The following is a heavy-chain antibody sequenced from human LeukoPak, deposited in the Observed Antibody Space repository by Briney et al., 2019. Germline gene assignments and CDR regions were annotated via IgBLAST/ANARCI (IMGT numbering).Heavy chain of an antibody. J-gene: IGHJ5*02. D-gene: IGHD2-2*02. CDR2: INPNSAGT. V-gene: IGHV1-2*02. Sequence: ASVKVSCKASGYIFTGYYMHWVRQAPGQGLEWMGWINPNSAGTNYAQKLQGRVTMTTDTSTSTAYMELRSLRSDDTAVYYCARVTAWGTCSSTSCYMFWPQPAHSAFEGGSPFDPWGQGTLVTVSS. CDR1: GYIFTGYY. CDR3: ARVTAWGTCSSTSCYMFWPQPAHSAFEGGSPFDP.